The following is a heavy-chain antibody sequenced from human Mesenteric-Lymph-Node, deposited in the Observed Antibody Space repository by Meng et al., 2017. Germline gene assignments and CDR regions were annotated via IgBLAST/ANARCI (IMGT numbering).Heavy chain of an antibody. CDR3: ARALDY. J-gene: IGHJ4*02. CDR1: GGTFSSYA. CDR2: INPNSGDT. Sequence: VQLVRSGAEVKKPGSSGKVSCKASGGTFSSYAISWVRQAPGQGLEWMGRINPNSGDTDYAQNVQGRVTLTRDTSISTAYMELSSLTSDDTAVYYCARALDYWGQGTLVTVSS. V-gene: IGHV1-2*06.